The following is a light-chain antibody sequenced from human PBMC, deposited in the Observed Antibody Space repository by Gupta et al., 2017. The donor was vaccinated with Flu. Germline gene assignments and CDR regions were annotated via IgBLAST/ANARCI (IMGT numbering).Light chain of an antibody. V-gene: IGKV2-30*01. CDR1: RRGRESNGGTY. J-gene: IGKJ3*01. CDR3: MQDTGWPPVT. Sequence: TLGQPAAITGRSSRRGRESNGGTYLDWFQQRPGQAPRRLMYKISKRDIGVPDRFSGSGSENNVTLNIRRGEAEDVAVYYCMQDTGWPPVTFGQGTKVDIK. CDR2: KIS.